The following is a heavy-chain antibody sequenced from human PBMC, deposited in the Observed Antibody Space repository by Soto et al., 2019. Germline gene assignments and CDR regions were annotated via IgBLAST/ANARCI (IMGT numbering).Heavy chain of an antibody. CDR1: GGSISSSNW. V-gene: IGHV4-4*02. CDR2: IYHSGST. J-gene: IGHJ3*02. D-gene: IGHD2-15*01. Sequence: QVQLQESGPGLVKPSGTLSLTCAVSGGSISSSNWWSWVRQPPGKGRGWIGEIYHSGSTNYNPSLKSRVTISVDKSKNQFSLKLSSVTAADTAVYYCATAILNCSGGSCYSYDAFDIWGQGTMVTVSS. CDR3: ATAILNCSGGSCYSYDAFDI.